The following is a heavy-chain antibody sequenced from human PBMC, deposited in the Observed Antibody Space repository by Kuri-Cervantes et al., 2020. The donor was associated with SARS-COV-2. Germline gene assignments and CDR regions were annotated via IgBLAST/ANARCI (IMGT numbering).Heavy chain of an antibody. V-gene: IGHV3-64*02. CDR1: GFTFSSYA. J-gene: IGHJ4*02. Sequence: GGALRVCCAASGFTFSSYAMHWVRQASGKGLEYVSAISSNGGSTYYADSVKGRFTISRDNSKNTLYLQMNSLRAEDTAVYYCAKDSLLEVKFDYWGQGTLVTVSS. CDR2: ISSNGGST. CDR3: AKDSLLEVKFDY. D-gene: IGHD1-1*01.